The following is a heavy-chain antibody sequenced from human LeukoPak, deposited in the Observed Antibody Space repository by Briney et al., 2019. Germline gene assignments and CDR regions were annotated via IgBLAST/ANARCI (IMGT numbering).Heavy chain of an antibody. CDR1: GFTFTNYV. D-gene: IGHD3-22*01. CDR3: AREYFVGDSRGAPWFDP. V-gene: IGHV3-30*04. Sequence: PGGSVRLSCAGYGFTFTNYVMYWVRQAPGKGLEWVAVISNEGNKEDYAESVKGRFTISRDISKSTLFLQMNSLRVEDTAVYSCAREYFVGDSRGAPWFDPRGQGTLVTVSS. CDR2: ISNEGNKE. J-gene: IGHJ5*02.